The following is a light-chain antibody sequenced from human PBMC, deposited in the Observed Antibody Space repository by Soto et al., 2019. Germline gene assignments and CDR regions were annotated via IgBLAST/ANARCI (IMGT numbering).Light chain of an antibody. CDR1: SSDVGGYNY. CDR2: DVT. CDR3: SSYTSSSTPYV. Sequence: QSVLTQPASVSGSPGQSITISCTGTSSDVGGYNYVSWYQQHPVKAPKLMIYDVTNRPSGVSDRFSGSKSGNTASLTISGLQAEDEADYYGSSYTSSSTPYVFGTWTKLTVL. V-gene: IGLV2-14*01. J-gene: IGLJ1*01.